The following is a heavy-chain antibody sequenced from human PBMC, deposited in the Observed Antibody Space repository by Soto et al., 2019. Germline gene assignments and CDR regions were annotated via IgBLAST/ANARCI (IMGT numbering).Heavy chain of an antibody. CDR1: GGTFSSYT. CDR2: NIPIVGIA. D-gene: IGHD6-13*01. Sequence: QVQLVQSGAEVKKPGSSVKVSCKASGGTFSSYTISWVRQAPGQGLEWMGRNIPIVGIANYAQKFQGRVTINADKSTSTAYMELNSLRSEDTAVYYCAMSSWYSAAAEYFQHWGQGTLVTVSS. J-gene: IGHJ1*01. CDR3: AMSSWYSAAAEYFQH. V-gene: IGHV1-69*02.